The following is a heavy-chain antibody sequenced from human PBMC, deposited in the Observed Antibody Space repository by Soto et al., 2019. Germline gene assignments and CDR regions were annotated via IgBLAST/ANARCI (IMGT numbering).Heavy chain of an antibody. J-gene: IGHJ3*01. CDR3: AGWHEREHAYDV. CDR1: GLTVSGKKY. CDR2: LYDVDGS. D-gene: IGHD1-1*01. Sequence: DVQLVESGGGLIQPGESLRLSCAAFGLTVSGKKYVAWVRQAPGKGLEWVSALYDVDGSFYADSVKGRFTTSSDSSKTTVYLQMNGLRPDDTAVYYCAGWHEREHAYDVWGQGTTVTVSS. V-gene: IGHV3-53*01.